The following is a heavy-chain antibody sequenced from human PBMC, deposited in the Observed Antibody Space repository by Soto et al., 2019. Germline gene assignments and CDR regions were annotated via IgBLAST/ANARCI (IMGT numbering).Heavy chain of an antibody. J-gene: IGHJ4*02. CDR3: ARGGRYSSASDLTS. CDR1: GYTFTNYG. D-gene: IGHD6-6*01. Sequence: QVQLVQSGPEVKKPGASVKVSCTPSGYTFTNYGVNWVRQAPVQGLEWMGWISADSGDTKYAQKFQGRVTMTTDTSTRTAYMELRSLRFDDSAVYYCARGGRYSSASDLTSGGQGTLVTVSS. CDR2: ISADSGDT. V-gene: IGHV1-18*04.